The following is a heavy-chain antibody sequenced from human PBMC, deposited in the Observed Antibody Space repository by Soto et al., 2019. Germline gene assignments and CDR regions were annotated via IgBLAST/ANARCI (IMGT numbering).Heavy chain of an antibody. D-gene: IGHD2-8*01. Sequence: ASVKVSCKASGYSFTDYHIHWVRQAPGQGLEWLGRINPKSGGTSTAQKFQGWVTMTTDTSISTASMELTRLTSDDTAIYYCARGDSTDCSNGVCSFFYNHDMDVWGQGTTVTVTS. CDR2: INPKSGGT. J-gene: IGHJ6*02. CDR1: GYSFTDYH. CDR3: ARGDSTDCSNGVCSFFYNHDMDV. V-gene: IGHV1-2*04.